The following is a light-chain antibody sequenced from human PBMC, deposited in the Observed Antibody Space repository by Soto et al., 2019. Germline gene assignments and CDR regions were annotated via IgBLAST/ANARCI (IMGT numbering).Light chain of an antibody. Sequence: QSVLTQPASVSGSPGQSITITCTGTSSDVGSYNYVSWYQQHPGEAPKLMIFEVSNRPSGVSNRFSGSKSGNTASLTISGLQAEDEADYYCSSYTSSSSYVFGTGTKVTVL. CDR3: SSYTSSSSYV. CDR1: SSDVGSYNY. J-gene: IGLJ1*01. CDR2: EVS. V-gene: IGLV2-14*01.